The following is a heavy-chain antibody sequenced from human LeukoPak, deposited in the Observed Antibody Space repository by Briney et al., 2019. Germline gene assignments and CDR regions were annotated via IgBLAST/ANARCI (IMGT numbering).Heavy chain of an antibody. CDR3: ARAAGFSFDFYYHYMDV. V-gene: IGHV4-34*01. CDR1: GGSSSGYY. J-gene: IGHJ6*03. Sequence: SETLSLTCAVYGGSSSGYYWGWIRQPPGKGLEWIGNIYYTGHIYYSPSLKSRVTISMDTSKNQFSLKLTSVTAADTAMYYCARAAGFSFDFYYHYMDVWGKGTTVTVSS. CDR2: IYYTGHI.